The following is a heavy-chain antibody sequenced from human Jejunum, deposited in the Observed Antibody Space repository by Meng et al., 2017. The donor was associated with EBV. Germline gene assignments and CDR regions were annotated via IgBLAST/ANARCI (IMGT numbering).Heavy chain of an antibody. Sequence: QVQGAGPDLGRPSGTIALTCVVSGGSNSDNDWWSWVRQPPGKGMEWLGEIYHGGGTNYNPSLESRVTISVDKSKNQFSLKLNSVTVADTAVYYCAGNGYYALEYWGPGILVTVSS. CDR2: IYHGGGT. V-gene: IGHV4-4*02. CDR3: AGNGYYALEY. D-gene: IGHD3-3*01. J-gene: IGHJ4*02. CDR1: GGSNSDNDW.